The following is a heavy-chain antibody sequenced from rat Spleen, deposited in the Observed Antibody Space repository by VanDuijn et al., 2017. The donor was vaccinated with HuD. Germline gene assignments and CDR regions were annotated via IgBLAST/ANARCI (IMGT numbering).Heavy chain of an antibody. Sequence: QVQLKESGPGLVQPSETLSLTCTVSGFSLTSYSVSWVRQPSGKGPEWMGVMWSDGDTSYNSPRKSRLSNSRDTSKSQVILKMNSLQTEDTAMYFCARDSLSYFDYWGQGVMVTVSS. J-gene: IGHJ2*01. CDR2: MWSDGDT. V-gene: IGHV2-15*01. CDR1: GFSLTSYS. CDR3: ARDSLSYFDY.